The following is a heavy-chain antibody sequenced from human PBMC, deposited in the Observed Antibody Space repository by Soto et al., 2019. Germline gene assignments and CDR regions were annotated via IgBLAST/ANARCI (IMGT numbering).Heavy chain of an antibody. Sequence: QVQLVQSGAEVKKPGSSVKVSCKASGGTFSSYTISWVRQAPGQGLEWMGRIIPILGIANYAQKFQGRVTITADNSTSTAYMELSSLRSEDTAVYYCARGIFRYQLGNYYYYMDVWGKGTTVTVSS. J-gene: IGHJ6*03. CDR3: ARGIFRYQLGNYYYYMDV. D-gene: IGHD2-2*01. CDR2: IIPILGIA. V-gene: IGHV1-69*02. CDR1: GGTFSSYT.